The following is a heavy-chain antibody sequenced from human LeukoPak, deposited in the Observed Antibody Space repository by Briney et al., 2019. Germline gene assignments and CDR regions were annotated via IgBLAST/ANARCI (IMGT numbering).Heavy chain of an antibody. D-gene: IGHD2-21*02. CDR3: ARDETAQMYYFDY. V-gene: IGHV3-21*01. CDR2: ISSSSSYI. J-gene: IGHJ4*02. CDR1: GFTFSSYS. Sequence: GSLRLSCAASGFTFSSYSMNWVRQAPGKGLEWVSSISSSSSYIYYADSVKGRFTISRDNAKNSLYLQMNSLRAEDTAVYYCARDETAQMYYFDYWGQGTLVTVSS.